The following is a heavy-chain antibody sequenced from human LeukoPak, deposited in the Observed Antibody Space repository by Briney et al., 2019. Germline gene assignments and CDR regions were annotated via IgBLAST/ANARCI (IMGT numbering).Heavy chain of an antibody. CDR3: AKQIVVVVPAAMYATTFDI. Sequence: GGSLRLSCAASGFTFSSYAMSWVRQAPGKGLEWVSAISGSGGSTYYADSVKGRFTISRDNSKNTLYLQMSSLRAEDTAVYYCAKQIVVVVPAAMYATTFDIWGQRTMVTVSS. V-gene: IGHV3-23*01. J-gene: IGHJ3*02. CDR2: ISGSGGST. CDR1: GFTFSSYA. D-gene: IGHD2-2*01.